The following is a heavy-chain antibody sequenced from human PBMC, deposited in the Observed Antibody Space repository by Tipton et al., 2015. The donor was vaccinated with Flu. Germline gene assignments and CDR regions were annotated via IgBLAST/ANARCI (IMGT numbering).Heavy chain of an antibody. CDR1: GYTFTSYY. CDR2: INPSGGST. CDR3: AKGGSLLLFAYNWFDP. V-gene: IGHV1-46*01. D-gene: IGHD2-15*01. Sequence: QLVQSGAEVKKPGASVKVSCKASGYTFTSYYMHWVRQAPGQGLEWMGIINPSGGSTSYAQKFRGRVTMTRDTSTSTVYMGLSSLRSEDTAVYYCAKGGSLLLFAYNWFDPWGQGTLVTVSS. J-gene: IGHJ5*02.